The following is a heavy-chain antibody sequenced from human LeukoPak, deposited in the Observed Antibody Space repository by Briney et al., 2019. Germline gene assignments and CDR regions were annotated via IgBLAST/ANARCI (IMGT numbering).Heavy chain of an antibody. CDR1: GYTFTSYG. Sequence: ASVKVSCKASGYTFTSYGISWVRQAPGQGLEWMGWISAYNGNTDYAQKLQGRVTMTTDTSTSTAYMELRSLRSDDTAVYYCARVRRSYGAFDIWGQGTMVTVSS. J-gene: IGHJ3*02. CDR2: ISAYNGNT. CDR3: ARVRRSYGAFDI. V-gene: IGHV1-18*01. D-gene: IGHD3-16*01.